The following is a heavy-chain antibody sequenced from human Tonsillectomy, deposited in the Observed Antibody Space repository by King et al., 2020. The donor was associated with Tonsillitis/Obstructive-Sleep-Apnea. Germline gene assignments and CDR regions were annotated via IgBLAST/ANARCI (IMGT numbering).Heavy chain of an antibody. J-gene: IGHJ4*02. CDR1: GFTFGDYA. CDR3: TSEEISVAGWVGFDY. Sequence: QLVQSGGGLVQPGRSLRLSCTASGFTFGDYAMSWVRQAPGKGLEWVGFIRSKAYGGTTEYAASVKGRFTISRDDSKSIAYLQMNSLKTEDTAVYYCTSEEISVAGWVGFDYWGQGTLVTVSS. CDR2: IRSKAYGGTT. V-gene: IGHV3-49*04. D-gene: IGHD6-19*01.